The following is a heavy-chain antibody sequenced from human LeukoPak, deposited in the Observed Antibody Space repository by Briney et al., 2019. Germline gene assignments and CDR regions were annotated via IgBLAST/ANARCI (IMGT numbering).Heavy chain of an antibody. Sequence: PSETLSLTCTVSGGSISRYYWSWIRQPPGKGLEWIGYIYYSGSTNYNPSLKSRVTISVDTSKNQFSLKLSSVTAADTAVYYCARDGSGSYYFGYNWFDPWGQGTLVTVSS. CDR2: IYYSGST. J-gene: IGHJ5*02. V-gene: IGHV4-59*01. CDR3: ARDGSGSYYFGYNWFDP. CDR1: GGSISRYY. D-gene: IGHD3-10*01.